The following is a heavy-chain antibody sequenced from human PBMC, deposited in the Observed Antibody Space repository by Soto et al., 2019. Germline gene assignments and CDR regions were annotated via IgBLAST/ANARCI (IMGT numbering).Heavy chain of an antibody. Sequence: SETLSLTCTVSGGSIISGGYYFICIREHPGNGLELIGYIYYSGSTYYNPSLKSRVTISVDTSKNQFSLKLSSVTAADTAVYYCARAPTEYDSSPPGLCYFDLWGRGTLVTVSS. CDR3: ARAPTEYDSSPPGLCYFDL. J-gene: IGHJ2*01. CDR2: IYYSGST. D-gene: IGHD3-22*01. CDR1: GGSIISGGYY. V-gene: IGHV4-31*03.